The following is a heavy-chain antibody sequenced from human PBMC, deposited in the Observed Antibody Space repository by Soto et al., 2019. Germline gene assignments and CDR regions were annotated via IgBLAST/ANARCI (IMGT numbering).Heavy chain of an antibody. D-gene: IGHD2-15*01. Sequence: GESLKISCAASGFTFSSYAMSWVRQAPGKGLEWVSAISGSGGSTYYADSVKGRFTISRDNSKNTLYLQMNSLRAEDTAVYYCAKDYPTGGGYDAFDIWGQGTMVTVSS. CDR3: AKDYPTGGGYDAFDI. CDR2: ISGSGGST. J-gene: IGHJ3*02. CDR1: GFTFSSYA. V-gene: IGHV3-23*01.